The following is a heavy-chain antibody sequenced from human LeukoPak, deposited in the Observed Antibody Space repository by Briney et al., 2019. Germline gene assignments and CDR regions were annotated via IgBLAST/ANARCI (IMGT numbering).Heavy chain of an antibody. CDR3: ACYMWVTGTVY. CDR2: IKQDGSEK. CDR1: GFTFGSYW. D-gene: IGHD2-21*02. J-gene: IGHJ4*01. V-gene: IGHV3-7*01. Sequence: QAGGSLRLSCAASGFTFGSYWMAWVRQTPGKGLEWVANIKQDGSEKFYVDSVKGRFTISRDNAQNSHFLQMNSLRAEDTALYYCACYMWVTGTVYWGHGTLVTVSS.